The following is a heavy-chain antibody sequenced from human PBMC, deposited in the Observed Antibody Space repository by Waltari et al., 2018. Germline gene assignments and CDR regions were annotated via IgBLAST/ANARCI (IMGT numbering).Heavy chain of an antibody. V-gene: IGHV4-59*01. CDR2: IYYTGTT. D-gene: IGHD3-3*01. J-gene: IGHJ6*03. Sequence: QVQLQESGPGRVKPSETLSLTCSGSGGSLTGYSWRWSRQSPGMGLEWIGSIYYTGTTTNNPSLRSRVTISLDTSKSQFSLKLNSVTAADTAVYYCARGANFWGRFSYWYMDVWGKGTPVTISS. CDR1: GGSLTGYS. CDR3: ARGANFWGRFSYWYMDV.